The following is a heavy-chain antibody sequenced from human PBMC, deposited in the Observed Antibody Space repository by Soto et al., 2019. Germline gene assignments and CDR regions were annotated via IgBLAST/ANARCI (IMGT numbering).Heavy chain of an antibody. CDR1: GFTFSSYS. Sequence: EVQLVESGGGLVKPGGSLRLSCAASGFTFSSYSMNWVRQAPGKGLEWVSSISSSSSYIYYADSVKGRFTISRDNAKNSLYLQMNSLRAEDTAVYYCARVPFLCGGDCYHQGYFDYWGQGTLVTVSS. D-gene: IGHD2-21*02. CDR3: ARVPFLCGGDCYHQGYFDY. J-gene: IGHJ4*02. CDR2: ISSSSSYI. V-gene: IGHV3-21*01.